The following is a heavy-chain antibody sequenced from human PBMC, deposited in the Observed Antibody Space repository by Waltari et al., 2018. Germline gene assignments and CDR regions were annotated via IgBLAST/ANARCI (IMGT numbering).Heavy chain of an antibody. D-gene: IGHD2-2*01. V-gene: IGHV1-69*01. J-gene: IGHJ4*02. CDR2: IIPKIGAS. CDR3: ATDTSPPY. CDR1: GGTFGRVA. Sequence: QVQLVQSGAEVKKPGSSVKVSCKASGGTFGRVAISWVRQAAGEGLEWMGGIIPKIGASNYAQKFQGRVTITADDSTRIAYMEVSSLRFEDTAVYFCATDTSPPYWGQGTLVIVSS.